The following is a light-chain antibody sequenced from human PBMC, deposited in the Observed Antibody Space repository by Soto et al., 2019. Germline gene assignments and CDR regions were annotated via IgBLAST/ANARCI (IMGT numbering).Light chain of an antibody. J-gene: IGKJ1*01. CDR3: QQSYSTLWT. Sequence: DIQMTQSPSSLSASVGDRITINCRASQSILIYLNWFQQKPGEAPNLLIFGASTLQSGVPSRFSGSGSGTDFTLTISSLQPEDFATYYCQQSYSTLWTFGQGTKVDIK. CDR2: GAS. CDR1: QSILIY. V-gene: IGKV1-39*01.